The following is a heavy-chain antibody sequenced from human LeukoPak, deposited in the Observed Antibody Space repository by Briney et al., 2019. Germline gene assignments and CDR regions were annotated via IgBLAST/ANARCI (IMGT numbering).Heavy chain of an antibody. V-gene: IGHV3-30*04. CDR3: ARVLDLHWDPTNAFDI. J-gene: IGHJ3*02. D-gene: IGHD1-26*01. CDR2: ISYDGSNK. CDR1: GFTFSSYA. Sequence: PGRSLRLSCAASGFTFSSYAMHWVRQAPGKGLEWVAVISYDGSNKYYADSVKGRFTISRDNSKNTLYLQMNSLRAEDTAVYYCARVLDLHWDPTNAFDIWGQGTMVTVSS.